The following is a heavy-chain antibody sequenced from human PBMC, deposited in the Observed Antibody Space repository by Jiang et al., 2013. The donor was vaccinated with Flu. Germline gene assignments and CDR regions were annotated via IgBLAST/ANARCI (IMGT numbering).Heavy chain of an antibody. V-gene: IGHV7-4-1*02. Sequence: QSGSELRKPGASVKVSCKTSGYTFASFSINWVRQAPGRGLEWLGWINGNTGNPRYAQGVTGRFVFSLDTSVSTAYLQINRLKADDTAVYYCARADWDIGWYDFWGQGTLVTVSS. CDR3: ARADWDIGWYDF. CDR2: INGNTGNP. D-gene: IGHD1/OR15-1a*01. CDR1: GYTFASFS. J-gene: IGHJ5*01.